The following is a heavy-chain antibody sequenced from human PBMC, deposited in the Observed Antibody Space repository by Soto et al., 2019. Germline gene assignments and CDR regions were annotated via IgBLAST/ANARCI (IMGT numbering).Heavy chain of an antibody. J-gene: IGHJ3*02. D-gene: IGHD4-17*01. V-gene: IGHV4-59*01. Sequence: PSETLSLTCTVSGGSISSYYWSWIRQPPGKGLEWIGYIYYSGSTNYNPSLKSRVTISVDTSKNQFSLKLSSVTAADTAVYYCGSWTRVTREGFDFFNIGGQGKMATV. CDR2: IYYSGST. CDR3: GSWTRVTREGFDFFNI. CDR1: GGSISSYY.